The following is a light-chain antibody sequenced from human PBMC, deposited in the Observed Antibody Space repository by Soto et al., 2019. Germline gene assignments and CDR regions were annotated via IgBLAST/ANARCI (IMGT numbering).Light chain of an antibody. Sequence: EMVMTQSPVTLSLSPGERATLSCRASQSVGRNLTWYQQKPGQAPRLLIYAASNRSTGVPARFSGSGSGTEFSLTISSLQSEDFAIYHCQQRSNWPETFGQGTKLEIK. V-gene: IGKV3-15*01. CDR2: AAS. CDR3: QQRSNWPET. CDR1: QSVGRN. J-gene: IGKJ2*01.